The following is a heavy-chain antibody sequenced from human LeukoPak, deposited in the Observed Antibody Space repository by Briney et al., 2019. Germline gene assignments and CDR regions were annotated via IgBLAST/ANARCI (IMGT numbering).Heavy chain of an antibody. Sequence: SETLSLTCTVSGGSISSYYWSWIRQPAGKGLEWIGRIYTSGSTNYNPSLKSRVTMSVDTSKNQFSLKLSSVTAADTAVYYCARDCSNTSCYIGHDAFDIWGQGTMVTVSS. J-gene: IGHJ3*02. CDR2: IYTSGST. V-gene: IGHV4-4*07. D-gene: IGHD2-2*02. CDR3: ARDCSNTSCYIGHDAFDI. CDR1: GGSISSYY.